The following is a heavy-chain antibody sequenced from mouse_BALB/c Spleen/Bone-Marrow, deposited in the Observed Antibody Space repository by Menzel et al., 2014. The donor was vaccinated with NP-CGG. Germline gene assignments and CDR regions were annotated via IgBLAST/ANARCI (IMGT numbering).Heavy chain of an antibody. D-gene: IGHD5-1-1*01. Sequence: EVQVVESGAELVKPGASVKLSCTASGFNIKDTYMHWVKQRPEQGLEWIGRIDPANGNTKFAPKFQGKATITADTSSNTAYLHHSSLTSEDTAVYYCARGIPYYPMDFWGQGTSVTVSA. CDR1: GFNIKDTY. CDR3: ARGIPYYPMDF. J-gene: IGHJ4*01. CDR2: IDPANGNT. V-gene: IGHV14-3*02.